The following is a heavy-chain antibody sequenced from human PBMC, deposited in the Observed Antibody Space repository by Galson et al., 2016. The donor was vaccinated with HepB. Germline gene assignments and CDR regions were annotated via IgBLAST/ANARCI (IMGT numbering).Heavy chain of an antibody. D-gene: IGHD1-14*01. J-gene: IGHJ4*02. Sequence: QVHLQESSSGLVRPSETLTLTCAVSGASVTSVGYSWSWLRHSPGKGLEWIGYISHTGRTYFSPSLNSRVSFSPVRFEHNLSLNLTSVAAADTAVYFCSSVSKFFARYLFDYWGQGALITVSS. V-gene: IGHV4-30-2*06. CDR2: ISHTGRT. CDR1: GASVTSVGYS. CDR3: SSVSKFFARYLFDY.